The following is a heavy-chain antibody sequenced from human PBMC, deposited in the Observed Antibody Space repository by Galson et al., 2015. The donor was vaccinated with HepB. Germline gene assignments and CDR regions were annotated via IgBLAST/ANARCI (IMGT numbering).Heavy chain of an antibody. V-gene: IGHV3-48*01. Sequence: SLRLSCAASGFTLSSCSMNWVRQAPGKGLEWVSYISSGSITIYYADSVKGRFTLSRDNAKNSLYLQMNSLRGEDTAVYYCTKDRAADYWGQGTLVTVSA. CDR2: ISSGSITI. CDR3: TKDRAADY. J-gene: IGHJ4*02. CDR1: GFTLSSCS. D-gene: IGHD6-25*01.